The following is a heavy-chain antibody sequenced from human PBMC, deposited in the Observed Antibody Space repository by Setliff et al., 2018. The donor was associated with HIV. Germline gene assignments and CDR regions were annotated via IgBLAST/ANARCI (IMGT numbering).Heavy chain of an antibody. CDR2: IYHSGNT. CDR3: ARGRRSSGWYVYH. Sequence: SETLSLTCTVSGDSISSDFYWGWIRQPPGKGLEWIGSIYHSGNTYYMPSLQSRVTISVDTSTNQFSLKLSSVTAADTAVYYCARGRRSSGWYVYHWGQGTLVTVSS. J-gene: IGHJ4*02. D-gene: IGHD6-19*01. V-gene: IGHV4-38-2*02. CDR1: GDSISSDFY.